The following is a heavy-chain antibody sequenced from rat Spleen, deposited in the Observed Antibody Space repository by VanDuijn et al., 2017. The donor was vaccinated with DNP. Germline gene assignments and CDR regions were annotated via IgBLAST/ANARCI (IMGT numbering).Heavy chain of an antibody. Sequence: EVQLVESGGDLVQPGRSLKLSCVASRFTFNNFWMTWFRQVPGKGLEWVASIPSTGGNTYYPDSVKGRFAISRDTAKNTLYLQMNSLKSEDTATYYCSIYYYSGDNWFAFWGQGTLLTVSS. D-gene: IGHD1-1*01. V-gene: IGHV5-31*01. J-gene: IGHJ3*01. CDR3: SIYYYSGDNWFAF. CDR2: IPSTGGNT. CDR1: RFTFNNFW.